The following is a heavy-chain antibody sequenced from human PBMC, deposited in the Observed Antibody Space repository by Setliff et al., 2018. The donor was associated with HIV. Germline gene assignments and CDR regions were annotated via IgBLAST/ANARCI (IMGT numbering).Heavy chain of an antibody. Sequence: SETLSLTCVVSDDSFSNYDWTWIRQSPGKGLEWIGYVHYSGNTRYNPSLKSRVTISVDTSKNKFSLKLSSVTAADTAVYYCASEKVAWTVSDSFFEFWGQGVPVTVSS. V-gene: IGHV4-59*01. D-gene: IGHD2-15*01. CDR3: ASEKVAWTVSDSFFEF. CDR2: VHYSGNT. CDR1: DDSFSNYD. J-gene: IGHJ4*02.